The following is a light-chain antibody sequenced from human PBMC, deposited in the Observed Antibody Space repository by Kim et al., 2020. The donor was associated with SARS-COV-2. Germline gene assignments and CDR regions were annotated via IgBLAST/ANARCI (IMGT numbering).Light chain of an antibody. V-gene: IGKV3-15*01. CDR2: RAS. CDR3: HQYNSWPYT. CDR1: QSVSSN. J-gene: IGKJ2*01. Sequence: ISPGEGATRSGRDSQSVSSNLAWYQQKPGQAPRLLIYRASTRATDMPARFSGSGSGTDYTLTISRLQSEDFAVYYCHQYNSWPYTFGQGTKLEI.